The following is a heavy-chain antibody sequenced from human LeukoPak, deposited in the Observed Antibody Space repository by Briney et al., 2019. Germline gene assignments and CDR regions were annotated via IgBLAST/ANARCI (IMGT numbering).Heavy chain of an antibody. V-gene: IGHV3-33*01. CDR1: GFTFRDHG. Sequence: GRSLRLSCAASGFTFRDHGMHWVRQAPGKGLEWVAIIWYDGSNKYYADSVKGRFTISRDNSKNALYLQMNSLRAEDTAVYYCVRDRSKSYFDYWGQGTQVTVSS. CDR3: VRDRSKSYFDY. CDR2: IWYDGSNK. D-gene: IGHD3-10*01. J-gene: IGHJ4*02.